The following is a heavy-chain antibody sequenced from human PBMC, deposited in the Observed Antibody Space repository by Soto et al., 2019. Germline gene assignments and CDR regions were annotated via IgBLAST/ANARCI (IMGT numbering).Heavy chain of an antibody. V-gene: IGHV4-4*02. D-gene: IGHD1-26*01. CDR1: GGSISSNNW. J-gene: IGHJ4*02. Sequence: QVQLQESGPGLVKPSGTLSLTCAVSGGSISSNNWWHWVRQPPGKGLEWIGEIYHSGGTNYSPSLESRGIMSVDKSKTPFSLSLSSMTAADTAVYYCARERGAGTYQGFDFWGQGTLVTVSS. CDR3: ARERGAGTYQGFDF. CDR2: IYHSGGT.